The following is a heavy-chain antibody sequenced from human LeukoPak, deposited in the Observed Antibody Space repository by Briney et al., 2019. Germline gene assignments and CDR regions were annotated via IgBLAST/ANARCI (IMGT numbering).Heavy chain of an antibody. V-gene: IGHV1-2*04. CDR1: GYTFTGYY. J-gene: IGHJ4*02. CDR2: INPNSGGT. Sequence: ASVKVSCKASGYTFTGYYMHWVRQAPGQGLEWMGWINPNSGGTNYAQKFQGWVTMTRDTSISTAYMELSRLRSDDTAVYYCARGQRTSWYTNFDYWGQGTLVTVSS. D-gene: IGHD6-13*01. CDR3: ARGQRTSWYTNFDY.